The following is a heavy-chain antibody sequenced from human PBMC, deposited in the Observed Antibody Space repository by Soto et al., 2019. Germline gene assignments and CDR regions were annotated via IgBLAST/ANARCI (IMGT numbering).Heavy chain of an antibody. D-gene: IGHD2-2*01. Sequence: PVGSLRLSCAASGFTFSSYGMHWVRQAPGKGLEWVAVISYDGSNKYYADSVKGRFTISRDNSKNTLYLQMNSLRAEDTAVYYCAKDLIGYCSSTSCYQGNWFDPWGQGTLVTVSS. CDR1: GFTFSSYG. CDR2: ISYDGSNK. J-gene: IGHJ5*02. CDR3: AKDLIGYCSSTSCYQGNWFDP. V-gene: IGHV3-30*18.